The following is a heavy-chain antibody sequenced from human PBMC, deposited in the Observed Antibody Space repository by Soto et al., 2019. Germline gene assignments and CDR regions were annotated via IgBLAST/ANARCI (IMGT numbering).Heavy chain of an antibody. Sequence: QVQLVQSGAEVKKPGSSVKVSCKASGGTFSSYAISWVRQAPGQGLEWMGGIIPISGTANYAQKFQGRVTITADESTSTAYMELSSVRSEDTAVYYCARSQGSSTSLEIYYYYYYGMEVWGQGSTVTVSS. D-gene: IGHD2-2*01. CDR1: GGTFSSYA. V-gene: IGHV1-69*01. CDR3: ARSQGSSTSLEIYYYYYYGMEV. J-gene: IGHJ6*02. CDR2: IIPISGTA.